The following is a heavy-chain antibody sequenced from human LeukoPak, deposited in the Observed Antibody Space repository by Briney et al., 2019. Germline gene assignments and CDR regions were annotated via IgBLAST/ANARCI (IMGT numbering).Heavy chain of an antibody. J-gene: IGHJ4*02. CDR2: ITSSGGST. Sequence: GGSLRLSCAASGFTFSSFPMHWVRQAPGKGLESVSAITSSGGSTSYADSVKGRFTISRDNSQNTLYLQMGSLRAEDTAVYYCARVGPAGGFDSWGQGTLVTVSS. CDR3: ARVGPAGGFDS. V-gene: IGHV3-64*02. D-gene: IGHD4-23*01. CDR1: GFTFSSFP.